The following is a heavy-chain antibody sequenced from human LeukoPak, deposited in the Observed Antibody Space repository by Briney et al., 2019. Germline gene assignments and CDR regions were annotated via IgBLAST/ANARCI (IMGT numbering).Heavy chain of an antibody. CDR2: IYYSGST. Sequence: SETLSLTCTVSGGSIGSYYWSWIRQPPGKGLEWIGYIYYSGSTNYNPSLKSRVTISVDTSKNQFSLKLSSVTAADTAVYYCARIKTDSSGYYFGGSYQYYFDYWGQGTLVTVSS. D-gene: IGHD3-22*01. CDR1: GGSIGSYY. CDR3: ARIKTDSSGYYFGGSYQYYFDY. V-gene: IGHV4-59*01. J-gene: IGHJ4*02.